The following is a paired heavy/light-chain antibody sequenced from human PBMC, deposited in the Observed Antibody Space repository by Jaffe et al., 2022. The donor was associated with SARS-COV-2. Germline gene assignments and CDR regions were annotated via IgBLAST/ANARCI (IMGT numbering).Light chain of an antibody. J-gene: IGLJ1*01. CDR1: SSDVGRYNR. CDR2: EVS. Sequence: QSALTQPPSVSGSPGQSVTISCTGVSSDVGRYNRVSWYQQSPGTAPKLMIYEVSHRPSGVPDRFSGSKSDNTASLTISGLQAEDEADYYCSSYTSSATYVFGTGTKVTVL. CDR3: SSYTSSATYV. V-gene: IGLV2-18*02.
Heavy chain of an antibody. CDR3: SRPRGLWFGELFR. CDR2: VNPNTGAT. Sequence: QGQLVQSGAEVKKPGASVKVSCKASGYTFTDYDINWVRQASGQGLEWMGWVNPNTGATGYAPSFQGRVTMTRDISISTVYMELSSLRSEDTAVYYCSRPRGLWFGELFRWGNGTTVTVSS. J-gene: IGHJ6*04. CDR1: GYTFTDYD. D-gene: IGHD3-10*01. V-gene: IGHV1-8*01.